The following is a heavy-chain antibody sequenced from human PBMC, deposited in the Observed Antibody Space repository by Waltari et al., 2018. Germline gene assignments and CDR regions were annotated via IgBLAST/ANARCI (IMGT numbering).Heavy chain of an antibody. CDR1: GGSISSHY. J-gene: IGHJ6*03. CDR3: ATRTGYSSSWLPPPYYYYYMDV. CDR2: IYYSGST. Sequence: QVQLQESGPGLVKPSETLSLTCTVSGGSISSHYWSWIRQPPGKGLEWIGYIYYSGSTIYNPSRSIQVTRSVDTSKAPVSPKLSSVTAADTAVYYCATRTGYSSSWLPPPYYYYYMDVWGKGTTVTVSS. D-gene: IGHD6-13*01. V-gene: IGHV4-59*11.